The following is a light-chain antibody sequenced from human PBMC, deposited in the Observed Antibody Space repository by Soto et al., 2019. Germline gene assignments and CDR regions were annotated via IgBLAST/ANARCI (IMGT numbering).Light chain of an antibody. CDR1: SSDVGGYNY. Sequence: QSALTQPASVSGSPGQSITISCTGTSSDVGGYNYVSWYQQHPGKAPKLMIYEVSNRPSGVSNRFSGSKSGNTASLTISGRQAEDGADYYCSSYTSSSTPGVFGGGTKVTVL. CDR3: SSYTSSSTPGV. V-gene: IGLV2-14*01. CDR2: EVS. J-gene: IGLJ3*02.